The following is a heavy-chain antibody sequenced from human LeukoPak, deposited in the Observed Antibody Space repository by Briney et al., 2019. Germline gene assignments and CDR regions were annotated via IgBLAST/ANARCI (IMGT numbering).Heavy chain of an antibody. CDR1: RFTCSSYW. D-gene: IGHD3-22*01. CDR3: ASEVVVGY. V-gene: IGHV3-74*01. J-gene: IGHJ4*02. Sequence: YGAGSRFTCSSYWMHWVGQAPGPGLVWVSRINSDGSSTSYADSVKGRFTISRDNAKNTLYLQMNSLRAEDTAVYYCASEVVVGYWGQGTLVTVSS. CDR2: INSDGSST.